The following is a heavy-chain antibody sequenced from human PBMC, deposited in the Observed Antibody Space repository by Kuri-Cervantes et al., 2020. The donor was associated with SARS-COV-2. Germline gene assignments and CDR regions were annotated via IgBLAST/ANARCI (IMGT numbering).Heavy chain of an antibody. J-gene: IGHJ4*02. CDR3: TTDFVVVPAAFFDY. CDR1: GFTFSNAW. CDR2: IKSKTDGGTT. D-gene: IGHD2-2*01. V-gene: IGHV3-15*01. Sequence: GGSLRLSCAASGFTFSNAWMSWVRQAPGKGLEWVGRIKSKTDGGTTDYAAPVKGRFTISRDDSKNTLHLQMNSLKTEDTAVYYCTTDFVVVPAAFFDYWGQGTLVTVSS.